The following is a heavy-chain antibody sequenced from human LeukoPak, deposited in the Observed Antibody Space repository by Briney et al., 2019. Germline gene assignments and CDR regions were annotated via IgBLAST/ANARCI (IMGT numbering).Heavy chain of an antibody. V-gene: IGHV4-59*01. Sequence: HPSETLSLTCTVSGGSISSYYWSWIRQPPGKGLEWIGYIYYSGSTNYNPSLKSRVTISVDTSKNQFSLKLSSVTAADTAVYYCARGDYLSAYYFDYWGQGTLVTVSS. CDR2: IYYSGST. D-gene: IGHD4-17*01. CDR3: ARGDYLSAYYFDY. J-gene: IGHJ4*02. CDR1: GGSISSYY.